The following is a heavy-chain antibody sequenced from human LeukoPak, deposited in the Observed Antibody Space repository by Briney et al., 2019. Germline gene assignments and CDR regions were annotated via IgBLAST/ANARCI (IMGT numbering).Heavy chain of an antibody. Sequence: GGSLRLSCTASGFTFSDYSMNWVRQAPGKGLEWVSNISRGSRTIYYSDSVKGRFTTSRDNAKNSLYLQMNSLRTEDTAVYFCARDSYSSSRNDYWGQGTLVTVSS. CDR1: GFTFSDYS. V-gene: IGHV3-48*01. CDR3: ARDSYSSSRNDY. J-gene: IGHJ4*02. D-gene: IGHD6-13*01. CDR2: ISRGSRTI.